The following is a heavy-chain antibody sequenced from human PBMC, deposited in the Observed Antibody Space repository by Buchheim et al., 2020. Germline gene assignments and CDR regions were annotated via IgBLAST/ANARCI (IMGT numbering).Heavy chain of an antibody. D-gene: IGHD2-15*01. Sequence: EVQLVESGGGLVQPGGSLRLSCVASGFMLTSHEMSWVRQAPGKGLEWIAVITHTGSHMFHADSVKGRFTISRDSATNSLSLQMNYLRAEDTATYYCVRDRSIEGDALDIWGQGT. J-gene: IGHJ3*02. CDR2: ITHTGSHM. CDR1: GFMLTSHE. CDR3: VRDRSIEGDALDI. V-gene: IGHV3-48*03.